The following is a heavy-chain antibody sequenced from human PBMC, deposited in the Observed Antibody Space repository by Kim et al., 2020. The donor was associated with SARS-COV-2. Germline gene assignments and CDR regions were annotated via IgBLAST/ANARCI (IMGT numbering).Heavy chain of an antibody. CDR3: ARSSPGMDV. J-gene: IGHJ6*02. D-gene: IGHD3-10*01. CDR2: SVTL. V-gene: IGHV3-48*01. Sequence: SVTLYYADYVKGPVTTSRENAKNSLYLQMESLRAEDTAVYYCARSSPGMDVWGQGTTVTVSS.